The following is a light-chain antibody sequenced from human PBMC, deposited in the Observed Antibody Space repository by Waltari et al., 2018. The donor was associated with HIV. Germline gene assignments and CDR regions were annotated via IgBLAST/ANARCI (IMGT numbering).Light chain of an antibody. J-gene: IGKJ1*01. V-gene: IGKV1-39*01. CDR2: TAS. CDR3: QQSYTTPRT. CDR1: QRISGY. Sequence: DIQITQSPSSLSASVGDRVTITCRESQRISGYLNLDQQKPGKDPNLIIYTASSLKSGVPSRFSGSGFGTDFTLTISSLQPEDFATYYCQQSYTTPRTFGQGTKVEIK.